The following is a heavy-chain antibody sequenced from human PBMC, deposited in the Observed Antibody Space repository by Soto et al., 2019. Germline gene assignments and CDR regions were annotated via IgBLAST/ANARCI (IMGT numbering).Heavy chain of an antibody. Sequence: SETLSLTCAVYGGSFSGYYWSWIRQPPGKGLEWIGEINHSGSTNYNPSLKSRVTISVDTSKNQFSLKLSSVTAADTAVYYCARGRWLNRRGFDYWGQGTLVTVA. CDR1: GGSFSGYY. J-gene: IGHJ4*02. CDR2: INHSGST. D-gene: IGHD3-22*01. CDR3: ARGRWLNRRGFDY. V-gene: IGHV4-34*01.